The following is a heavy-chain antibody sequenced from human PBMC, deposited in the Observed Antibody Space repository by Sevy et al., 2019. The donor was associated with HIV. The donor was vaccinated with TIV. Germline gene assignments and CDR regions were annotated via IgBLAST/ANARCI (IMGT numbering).Heavy chain of an antibody. V-gene: IGHV3-53*01. CDR2: IFSGGST. CDR3: ARGMILEGSWCGMDV. CDR1: GISISSHW. J-gene: IGHJ6*02. Sequence: GGSLRLSCVGSGISISSHWMNWVRQSPGKGLEWVSVIFSGGSTYYADSVKGRFTISRDNSRNTLSLQMNSLRAEDTAVYYCARGMILEGSWCGMDVWGQGTTVTVSS. D-gene: IGHD3-3*01.